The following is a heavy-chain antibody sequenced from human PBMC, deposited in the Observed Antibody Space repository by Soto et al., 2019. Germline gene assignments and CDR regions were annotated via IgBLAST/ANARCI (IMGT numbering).Heavy chain of an antibody. CDR2: IKSKTDGGTT. J-gene: IGHJ4*02. CDR1: GFTFSNAW. Sequence: PGGSLRLSCAASGFTFSNAWMSWVRQAPGKGLEWVGRIKSKTDGGTTDYAAPVKGRFTISRDDSKNTLYLQMNSLKTEDTAVYYCTTALGKYYSSSWYWRWEGYWGQGTLVTAPQ. CDR3: TTALGKYYSSSWYWRWEGY. V-gene: IGHV3-15*01. D-gene: IGHD6-13*01.